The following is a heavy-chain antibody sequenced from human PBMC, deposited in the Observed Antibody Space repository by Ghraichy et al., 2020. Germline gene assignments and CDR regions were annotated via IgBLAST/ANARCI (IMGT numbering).Heavy chain of an antibody. V-gene: IGHV3-7*01. D-gene: IGHD6-13*01. CDR2: IKQDGTDN. CDR3: ARVPSRGLYYFDF. Sequence: GGSLRLSCAASGFTFSSYWMSWVRQALGKGLEWVANIKQDGTDNYYVDSVKGRFTISRDNAKNSLYLQMNSLRAEDTALFYCARVPSRGLYYFDFWGQGTLVTVSS. CDR1: GFTFSSYW. J-gene: IGHJ4*02.